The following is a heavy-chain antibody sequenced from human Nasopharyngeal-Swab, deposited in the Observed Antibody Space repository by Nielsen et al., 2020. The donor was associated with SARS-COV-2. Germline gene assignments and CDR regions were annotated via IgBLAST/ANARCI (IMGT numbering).Heavy chain of an antibody. V-gene: IGHV1-2*06. J-gene: IGHJ5*02. CDR3: ARKEDLWSGSETLRFDP. Sequence: WVRQAPGQGLEWMGRINPNSGDTNYAQKFQGRVTMTRDTSFSTVYMELNRLRSDDTAVYYCARKEDLWSGSETLRFDPWGQGTLVTVSS. CDR2: INPNSGDT. D-gene: IGHD3-3*01.